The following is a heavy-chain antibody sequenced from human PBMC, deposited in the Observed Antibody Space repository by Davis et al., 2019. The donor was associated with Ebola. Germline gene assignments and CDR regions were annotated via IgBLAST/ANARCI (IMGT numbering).Heavy chain of an antibody. J-gene: IGHJ5*02. CDR3: ARVGQRDNWFDP. V-gene: IGHV4-61*01. CDR1: GGSVSSGSYY. CDR2: INHSGST. Sequence: MPSETLSLTCTVSGGSVSSGSYYWSWIRQPPGKGLEWIGEINHSGSTNYNPSLKSRVTISVDTSKNKFSLKLSSVTAADTAVYYCARVGQRDNWFDPWGQGTLVTVSS. D-gene: IGHD6-25*01.